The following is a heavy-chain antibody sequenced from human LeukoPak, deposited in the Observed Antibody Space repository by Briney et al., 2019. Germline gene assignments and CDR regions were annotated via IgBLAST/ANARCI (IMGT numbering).Heavy chain of an antibody. V-gene: IGHV1-18*01. CDR2: ISAYNGNT. CDR1: GYTFTSYG. D-gene: IGHD4-11*01. J-gene: IGHJ5*02. Sequence: ASVKVSCKASGYTFTSYGISWVRQAPGQGLEWMGWISAYNGNTNYAQKLQGRVTMTTDTSTSTAYMELRSLRSDDTAVYYCARDGFDCSISNWFDPWGQGTLVTVSS. CDR3: ARDGFDCSISNWFDP.